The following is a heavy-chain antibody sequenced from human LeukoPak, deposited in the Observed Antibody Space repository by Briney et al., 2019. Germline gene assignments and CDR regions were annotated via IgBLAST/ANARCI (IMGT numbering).Heavy chain of an antibody. CDR2: ISGSGSSI. V-gene: IGHV3-48*03. Sequence: GGSLRLSCGASGFTFRSHEMIWVRRAPGKGLEWVSYISGSGSSIYYADSVKGRFTISRDNAKNSLYLQLNSVRAEDTAAYYCARGGYCGSTLCYVFNAFDVWGQGTMVTVSS. D-gene: IGHD2-2*01. CDR1: GFTFRSHE. CDR3: ARGGYCGSTLCYVFNAFDV. J-gene: IGHJ3*01.